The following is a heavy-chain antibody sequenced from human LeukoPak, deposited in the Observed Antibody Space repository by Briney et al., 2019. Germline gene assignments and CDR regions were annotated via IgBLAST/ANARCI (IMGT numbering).Heavy chain of an antibody. V-gene: IGHV3-43*01. J-gene: IGHJ4*02. D-gene: IGHD5-18*01. CDR1: GFTFDDYS. Sequence: QSGRSLTLSLAVSGFTFDDYSVHWVRQARGEWRGWVSLISWYGATKYNGDPVTGRFTISRDNSKNSLYTHMNSLGTEDTGLYYCAKDIQRGYGYGYDYWGQGTLVTVSS. CDR3: AKDIQRGYGYGYDY. CDR2: ISWYGATK.